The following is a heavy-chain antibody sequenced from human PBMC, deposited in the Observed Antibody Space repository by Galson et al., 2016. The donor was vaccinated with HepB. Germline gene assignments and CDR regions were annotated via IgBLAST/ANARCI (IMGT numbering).Heavy chain of an antibody. J-gene: IGHJ4*02. CDR3: ARSLLTVTSPFGY. V-gene: IGHV3-11*06. Sequence: SLRLSCAASGFTFSDYYMSWIRQAPGKGLEWISYISGSSGDIRYADSVKGRFTVSGDNAENSVYLQMNSLRVDDSAVYYCARSLLTVTSPFGYWGQGTLVTVSS. D-gene: IGHD4-17*01. CDR1: GFTFSDYY. CDR2: ISGSSGDI.